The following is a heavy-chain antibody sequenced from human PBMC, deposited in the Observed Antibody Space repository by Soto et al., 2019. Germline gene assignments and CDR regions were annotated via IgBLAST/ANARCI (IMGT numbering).Heavy chain of an antibody. J-gene: IGHJ5*01. CDR3: AKEKNFWSGTTAFDS. V-gene: IGHV3-23*01. CDR1: SFTFNMSA. D-gene: IGHD3-3*01. CDR2: ISGSGGST. Sequence: EVHMLESGGDLVQPGGSLRLSCADSSFTFNMSAMSWVRQAPGKGLEWVSGISGSGGSTYYTDSVKGRFTISRDNSKKTLFLQMDRLGAEDTAVYYCAKEKNFWSGTTAFDSWGQGTLGTVS.